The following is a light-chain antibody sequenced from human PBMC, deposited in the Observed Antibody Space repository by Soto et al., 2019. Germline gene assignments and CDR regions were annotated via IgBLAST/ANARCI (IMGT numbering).Light chain of an antibody. CDR2: GTS. Sequence: EVVLTQSPGTLSLSRGERATLSCWASERIYSAYLGWYQQKPGQAPRLLIYGTSSRATGIPDRFSGSGSGTDFTLTISSLEPEDFAVYYCQQRSNWPPITVGQGTRLEIK. CDR1: ERIYSAY. V-gene: IGKV3D-20*02. CDR3: QQRSNWPPIT. J-gene: IGKJ5*01.